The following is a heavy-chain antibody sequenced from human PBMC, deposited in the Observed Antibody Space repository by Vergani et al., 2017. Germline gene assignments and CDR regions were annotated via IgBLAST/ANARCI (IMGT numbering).Heavy chain of an antibody. J-gene: IGHJ4*02. Sequence: EVQLVESGGGLVQPGRSLRLSCAASGFTFDDYAMHWVRQAPGKGLEWVSGISWNSGSIGYADSVKGRFTIYRDNAKNSLYLQMNSLRAEDTAFYYCARIGGKGSSGWGFDYWGQGTLVTVSS. CDR3: ARIGGKGSSGWGFDY. V-gene: IGHV3-9*01. CDR1: GFTFDDYA. CDR2: ISWNSGSI. D-gene: IGHD6-19*01.